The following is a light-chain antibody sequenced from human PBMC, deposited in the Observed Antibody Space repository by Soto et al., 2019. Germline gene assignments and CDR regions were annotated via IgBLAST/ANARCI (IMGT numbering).Light chain of an antibody. CDR1: SANIGDSY. CDR3: SSYTTSATLV. Sequence: QSVLTQPPSASGTPGQRVTISCSGSSANIGDSYGYWFQQLPGTAPKLLIYRNNQRPSGVPDRFSGSKSGTSASLAISGLRSEDEADYYCSSYTTSATLVFGGGTKVTVL. J-gene: IGLJ3*02. CDR2: RNN. V-gene: IGLV1-47*01.